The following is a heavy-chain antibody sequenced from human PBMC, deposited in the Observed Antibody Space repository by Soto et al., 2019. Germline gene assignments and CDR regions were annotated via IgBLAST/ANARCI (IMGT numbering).Heavy chain of an antibody. CDR1: GGSISSSNW. V-gene: IGHV4-4*02. J-gene: IGHJ5*02. CDR2: IYHSGST. D-gene: IGHD6-19*01. Sequence: PSETLSLTCAVSGGSISSSNWWSWVRQPPGKGLEWIGEIYHSGSTNYNPSLKSRVTISVDKSKNQFSLKLSSATAADTAVYYCARRASSSGWYANWFDPWGQGTLVTVSS. CDR3: ARRASSSGWYANWFDP.